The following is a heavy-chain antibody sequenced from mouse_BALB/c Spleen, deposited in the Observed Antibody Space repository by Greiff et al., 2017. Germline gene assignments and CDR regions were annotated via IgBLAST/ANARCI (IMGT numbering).Heavy chain of an antibody. V-gene: IGHV2-2*02. D-gene: IGHD4-1*01. CDR1: GFSLTSYG. J-gene: IGHJ2*01. CDR2: IWSGGST. Sequence: QVQLQQSGPGLVQPSQSLSITCTVSGFSLTSYGVHWVRQSPGKGLEWLGVIWSGGSTDYNAAFISRLSISKDNSKSQVFFKMNSLQANDTAIYYCARNRVGPLDYWGQGTTLTVSS. CDR3: ARNRVGPLDY.